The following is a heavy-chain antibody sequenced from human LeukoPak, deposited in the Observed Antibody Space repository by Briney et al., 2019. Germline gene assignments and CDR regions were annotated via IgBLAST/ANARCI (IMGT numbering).Heavy chain of an antibody. D-gene: IGHD3-16*02. J-gene: IGHJ4*02. Sequence: SETLSLTCAVYGGSFSGYYWSWIRRPPGKGLEWIGEINHSGSTNYNPSLKSRVTISVDTSKNQFSLKLSSVTAADTAVYYCARGHGMITFGGVIAPSHYWGQGTLVTVSS. CDR2: INHSGST. CDR1: GGSFSGYY. CDR3: ARGHGMITFGGVIAPSHY. V-gene: IGHV4-34*01.